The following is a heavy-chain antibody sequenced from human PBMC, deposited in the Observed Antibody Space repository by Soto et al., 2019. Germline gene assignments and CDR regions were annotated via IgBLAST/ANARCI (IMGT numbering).Heavy chain of an antibody. CDR1: GGTFSSYA. V-gene: IGHV1-69*01. CDR3: ARDLGCSSTSCYLHWFDP. CDR2: IIPIFGTA. J-gene: IGHJ5*02. D-gene: IGHD2-2*01. Sequence: QVQLVQSGAEVKKPGSSVKVSCKASGGTFSSYAISWVRQAPGPGLEWMGGIIPIFGTANYAQKFQGRVTITADESTSTAYMELSSLRSEDTAVYYCARDLGCSSTSCYLHWFDPWGQGTLVTVSS.